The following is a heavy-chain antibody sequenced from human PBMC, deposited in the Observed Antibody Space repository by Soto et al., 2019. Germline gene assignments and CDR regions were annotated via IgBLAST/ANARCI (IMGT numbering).Heavy chain of an antibody. V-gene: IGHV4-59*11. CDR2: IYYRGST. CDR3: ARDGREASGMDV. CDR1: GGSISSHY. D-gene: IGHD1-26*01. J-gene: IGHJ6*02. Sequence: SETLSLSCTVSGGSISSHYWSWVRQAPGKGLEWIGHIYYRGSTTYNPSLRSRSTISVDTSNNQFSLKLNSVTTADTAVYYCARDGREASGMDVWGQGTKVTVSS.